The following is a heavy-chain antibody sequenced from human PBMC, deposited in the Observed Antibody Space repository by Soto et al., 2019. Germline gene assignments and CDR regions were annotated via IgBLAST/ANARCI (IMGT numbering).Heavy chain of an antibody. V-gene: IGHV3-33*01. Sequence: QVQLAESGGAVVQPGRSLRLSCVASGFTFRSSGMHWVRQAPGKGLEWVAVIWYDGSEKYYTDSVKGRFTISRENSNNTLFLQMNRLRAEDTAVYFCVREARAYYGSPDGYCDLWGRGTLVTVSS. D-gene: IGHD2-21*01. CDR3: VREARAYYGSPDGYCDL. J-gene: IGHJ2*01. CDR1: GFTFRSSG. CDR2: IWYDGSEK.